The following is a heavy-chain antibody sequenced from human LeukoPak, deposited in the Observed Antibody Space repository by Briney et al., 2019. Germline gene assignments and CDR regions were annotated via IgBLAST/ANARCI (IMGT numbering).Heavy chain of an antibody. D-gene: IGHD3-10*01. CDR3: ARSRYYYGSGSYYRPLHFDY. CDR1: GGSCSGYY. CDR2: INHSGST. J-gene: IGHJ4*02. V-gene: IGHV4-34*01. Sequence: KPSGTLSLTCAVYGGSCSGYYWSWIRQPPGKGLEWIGEINHSGSTNYNPSLKSRVTISVDTSKNQFSLKLSSVTAADTAVYYCARSRYYYGSGSYYRPLHFDYWGQGTLVTVSS.